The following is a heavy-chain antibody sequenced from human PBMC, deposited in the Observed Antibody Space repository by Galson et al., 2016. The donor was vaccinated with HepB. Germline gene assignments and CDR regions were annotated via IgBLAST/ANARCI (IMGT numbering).Heavy chain of an antibody. D-gene: IGHD3-22*01. CDR2: IHYSGSN. CDR3: ARDRKYYDSRLDY. CDR1: GGSISSGGYY. Sequence: TLSLTCTVSGGSISSGGYYWSWIRQHPGKGLEWIGYIHYSGSNYYNPSLKRRVTISVDTSKNQFPLQLSPVTAADTAVYYCARDRKYYDSRLDYWGQGTLVTVSS. J-gene: IGHJ4*02. V-gene: IGHV4-31*03.